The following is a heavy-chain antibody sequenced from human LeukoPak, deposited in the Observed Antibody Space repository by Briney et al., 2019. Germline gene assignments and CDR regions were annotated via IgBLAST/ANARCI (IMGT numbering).Heavy chain of an antibody. CDR3: ARDAERGFDYSNSLKY. V-gene: IGHV3-33*08. Sequence: GRSLRLSCAGSGFTYSHYGMLWVRQAPGKGLEWVAVIWSDGTGKYYSDAVKGRFTISRDNFRNTLYLQMNSLRGEDTAVYYCARDAERGFDYSNSLKYWGQGTLVTVSS. D-gene: IGHD4-11*01. J-gene: IGHJ4*02. CDR2: IWSDGTGK. CDR1: GFTYSHYG.